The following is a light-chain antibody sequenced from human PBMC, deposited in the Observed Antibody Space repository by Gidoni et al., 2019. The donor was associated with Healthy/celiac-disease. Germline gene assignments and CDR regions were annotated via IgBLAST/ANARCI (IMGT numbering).Light chain of an antibody. J-gene: IGKJ4*01. CDR3: QQYGSSPLT. Sequence: EIVLTHSTGTLSLSPGERATLSCRASQRVSSSYLAWYQQNPGQAPRLLLYGASSRATGIPDRFSGSGSGTDFTLTISRLEPEDFAVYYCQQYGSSPLTFXGXTKVEIK. V-gene: IGKV3-20*01. CDR1: QRVSSSY. CDR2: GAS.